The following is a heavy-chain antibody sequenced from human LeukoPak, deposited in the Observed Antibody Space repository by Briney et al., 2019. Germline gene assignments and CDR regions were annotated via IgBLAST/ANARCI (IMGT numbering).Heavy chain of an antibody. V-gene: IGHV4-30-2*01. Sequence: PSETLSLTCAVSGGSISSGGYSWSWVRQPPGKGLEWIGEIYHSGSTNYNPSLKSRVTISVDKSKNQFSLKLSSVTAADTAVYYCAREADDSSGYQYYFDYWGQGTLVTVSS. CDR3: AREADDSSGYQYYFDY. CDR1: GGSISSGGYS. J-gene: IGHJ4*02. CDR2: IYHSGST. D-gene: IGHD3-22*01.